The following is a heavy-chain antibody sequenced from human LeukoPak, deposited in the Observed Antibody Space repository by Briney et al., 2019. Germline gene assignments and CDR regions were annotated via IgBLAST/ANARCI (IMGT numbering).Heavy chain of an antibody. Sequence: PGRSLRLSCAASGFTFSSYGMHWVRQAPGKGLEWVAVIWYDGSNKYYADSVKGRFTISRDNSKNTLYLQMNSLRAEDTAVYYCASCPQLLVCDYFDYWGQGTLVTVSS. D-gene: IGHD2-2*01. J-gene: IGHJ4*02. CDR3: ASCPQLLVCDYFDY. V-gene: IGHV3-33*01. CDR2: IWYDGSNK. CDR1: GFTFSSYG.